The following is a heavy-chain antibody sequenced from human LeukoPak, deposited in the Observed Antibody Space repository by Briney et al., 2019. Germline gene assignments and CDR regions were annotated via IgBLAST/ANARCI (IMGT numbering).Heavy chain of an antibody. Sequence: KTSETLSLTCTVSGGSISSYYWAWIRQPPGEGLEWIGTIYYSGSTYYKSSLKSRLTISVDSSKNQFSLKMISVTAAATGVYYCARHGNWDPFDYWGQGALVTVSS. CDR1: GGSISSYY. CDR3: ARHGNWDPFDY. J-gene: IGHJ4*02. D-gene: IGHD7-27*01. V-gene: IGHV4-39*01. CDR2: IYYSGST.